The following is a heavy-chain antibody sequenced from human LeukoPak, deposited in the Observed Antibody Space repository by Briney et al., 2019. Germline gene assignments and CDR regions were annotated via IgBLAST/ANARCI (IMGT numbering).Heavy chain of an antibody. CDR3: AKDGPSTMVRGEDGMDV. CDR2: ISSSSSYI. D-gene: IGHD3-10*01. Sequence: GGSLRLSCAASGFTFSSYSMNWVRQAPGKGLEWVSYISSSSSYIYYADSVKGRFTISRDNAKNSLYLQMNSLRAEDTALYYCAKDGPSTMVRGEDGMDVWGQGTTVTVSS. J-gene: IGHJ6*02. V-gene: IGHV3-21*04. CDR1: GFTFSSYS.